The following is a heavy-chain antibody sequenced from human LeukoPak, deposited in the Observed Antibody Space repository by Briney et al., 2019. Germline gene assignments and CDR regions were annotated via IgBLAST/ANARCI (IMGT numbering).Heavy chain of an antibody. Sequence: KPSETLSLTCTVSGGSISSSSYYWGWIRQPPGKGLEWIGSIYYSGSTYYNPSLKSRVTISVDTSKNQFSLKLSSVTAADTAVYYCARIQWASRHDNWFDPWGQGTLVTVSS. CDR2: IYYSGST. J-gene: IGHJ5*02. V-gene: IGHV4-39*07. CDR1: GGSISSSSYY. CDR3: ARIQWASRHDNWFDP. D-gene: IGHD5-12*01.